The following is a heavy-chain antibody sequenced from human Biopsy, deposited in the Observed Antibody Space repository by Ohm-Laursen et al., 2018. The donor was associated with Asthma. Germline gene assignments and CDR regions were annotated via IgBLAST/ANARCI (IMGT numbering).Heavy chain of an antibody. CDR3: ARASVAASSNWFDP. D-gene: IGHD6-19*01. J-gene: IGHJ5*02. V-gene: IGHV4-30-4*01. CDR2: IHYSGTT. CDR1: GASIKTDDHY. Sequence: TLSLTCAVSGASIKTDDHYWSWLRQPPGKGLEWFGFIHYSGTTSYNPSLKGGVTISVDTSKNQFSLKLSSVTAADTAVYYCARASVAASSNWFDPWGQGTLVTVSS.